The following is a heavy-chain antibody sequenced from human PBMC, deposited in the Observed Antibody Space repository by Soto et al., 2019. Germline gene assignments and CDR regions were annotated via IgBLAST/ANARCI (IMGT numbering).Heavy chain of an antibody. J-gene: IGHJ6*02. CDR3: ASNGESYYYYGMDV. V-gene: IGHV1-69*12. D-gene: IGHD2-8*01. CDR1: GGTFSSSA. Sequence: QVQLVQSGAEVTKPGSSVKVSCKASGGTFSSSAISWVRQAPGQGLEWMGGIIPIFGTAEYAQKFQGRVTITADESTSTDFMEVSSLRSEDTAVYYCASNGESYYYYGMDVWGQGTTVTVSS. CDR2: IIPIFGTA.